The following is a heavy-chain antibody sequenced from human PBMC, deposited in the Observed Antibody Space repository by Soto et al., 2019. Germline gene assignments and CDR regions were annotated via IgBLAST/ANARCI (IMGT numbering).Heavy chain of an antibody. J-gene: IGHJ6*03. CDR3: ARRFRITGTSYYYYYMDV. Sequence: ASVKVSCKASGYTFTSYYISWVRQATGQGLEWMGWMNPNSGNTGYAQKFQGSVTMTRNTSISTAYMELSSLRSEDTAVYYCARRFRITGTSYYYYYMDVWGKGTTVTVSS. CDR2: MNPNSGNT. CDR1: GYTFTSYY. D-gene: IGHD1-20*01. V-gene: IGHV1-8*01.